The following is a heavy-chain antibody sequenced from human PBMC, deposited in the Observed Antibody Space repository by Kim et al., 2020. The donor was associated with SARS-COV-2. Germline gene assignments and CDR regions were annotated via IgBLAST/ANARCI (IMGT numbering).Heavy chain of an antibody. J-gene: IGHJ6*03. V-gene: IGHV3-21*01. Sequence: GGSLRLSCAASGFTFSSYSMNWVRQAPGKGLEWVSSISSSSSYIYYADSVKGRFTISRDNAKNSLYLQMNSLRAEDTAVYYCARDGDDYGDYGDYYYYMDVWGKGTTVTVSS. CDR2: ISSSSSYI. CDR1: GFTFSSYS. D-gene: IGHD4-17*01. CDR3: ARDGDDYGDYGDYYYYMDV.